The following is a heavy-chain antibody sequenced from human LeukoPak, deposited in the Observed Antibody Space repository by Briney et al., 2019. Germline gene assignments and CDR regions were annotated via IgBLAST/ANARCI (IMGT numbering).Heavy chain of an antibody. J-gene: IGHJ4*02. CDR1: GLTVSSNY. Sequence: PGGSLRLSCAVSGLTVSSNYMSWVRQAPGKGLEWVSIIYSDGTTYYRDSVKGRFTISRDNSKNTLYLQMNSLRAEDTAVYYCAKANSGSYEGGFVYWGQGTLVTVSS. CDR3: AKANSGSYEGGFVY. CDR2: IYSDGTT. D-gene: IGHD1-26*01. V-gene: IGHV3-53*05.